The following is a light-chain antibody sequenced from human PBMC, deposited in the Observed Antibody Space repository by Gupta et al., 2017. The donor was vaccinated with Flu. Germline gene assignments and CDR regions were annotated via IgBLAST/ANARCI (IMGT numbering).Light chain of an antibody. V-gene: IGLV1-40*01. CDR1: SSNIGTGYD. J-gene: IGLJ3*02. Sequence: QSVLTQPPSVSGAPGQIVIIVCTGSSSNIGTGYDVHWYQQVPATAPKVLIYGNDNRPSGVPDRFSASKSDSSATLATTGLQAEDEGFYYCQTYDRTMSSVLFGGGTKVTVL. CDR3: QTYDRTMSSVL. CDR2: GND.